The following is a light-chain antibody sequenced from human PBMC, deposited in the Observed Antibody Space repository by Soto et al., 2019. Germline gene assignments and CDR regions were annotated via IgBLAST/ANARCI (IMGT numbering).Light chain of an antibody. J-gene: IGKJ4*01. V-gene: IGKV3-20*01. CDR3: EHFGSSLLT. CDR2: GVS. Sequence: EIVLTQSPGTLSLSPGERATLSCRASQSVSSTYLAWYRQKPGQAPRLLIYGVSYRAAGIPDRFSGSGSGTDFTLTISRLEPEDFAVYYCEHFGSSLLTFGGGTKVDI. CDR1: QSVSSTY.